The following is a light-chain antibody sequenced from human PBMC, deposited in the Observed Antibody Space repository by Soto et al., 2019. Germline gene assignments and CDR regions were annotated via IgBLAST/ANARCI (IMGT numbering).Light chain of an antibody. V-gene: IGKV3-20*01. J-gene: IGKJ2*01. Sequence: EIVLTQSPGTLSLSPGERATLSCRATQTVTSTSLAWYQQKPGHAPRLLIHGASNRATGTPDRFSGSGSGTEFTLTITRLEPEDFAVYYCQHSAYSRRTFGQGTKLEIK. CDR3: QHSAYSRRT. CDR1: QTVTSTS. CDR2: GAS.